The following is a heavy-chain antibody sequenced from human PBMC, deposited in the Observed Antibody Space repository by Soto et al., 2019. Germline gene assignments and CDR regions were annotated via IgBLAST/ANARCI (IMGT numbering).Heavy chain of an antibody. J-gene: IGHJ4*02. Sequence: PGGSLRLSCAASGFTLSDYYMSWIRQAPGKGLEWVSSISSSSSYIYYADSVKGRFTISRDNAKNSLYLQMNSLRAEDTAVYYCARDRRQLELLSYWGQGTLVTVSS. V-gene: IGHV3-11*06. CDR1: GFTLSDYY. CDR3: ARDRRQLELLSY. CDR2: ISSSSSYI. D-gene: IGHD1-7*01.